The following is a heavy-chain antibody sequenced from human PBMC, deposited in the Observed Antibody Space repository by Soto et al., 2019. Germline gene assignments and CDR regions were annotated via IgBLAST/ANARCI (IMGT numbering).Heavy chain of an antibody. Sequence: KPSETLSLTCTVSGGSIRSGDYYWSWIRQPPGKGLEAIGYIYYSGSTNYNKSLKSRVTISVDTSKNQFSLKLSSVTAADTAVYYCARGYGRNFDYWGQGTLVTSPQ. D-gene: IGHD5-18*01. V-gene: IGHV4-61*08. J-gene: IGHJ4*02. CDR1: GGSIRSGDYY. CDR3: ARGYGRNFDY. CDR2: IYYSGST.